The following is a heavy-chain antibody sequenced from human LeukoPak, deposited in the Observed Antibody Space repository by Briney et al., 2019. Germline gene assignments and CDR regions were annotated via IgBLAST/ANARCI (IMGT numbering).Heavy chain of an antibody. J-gene: IGHJ4*02. D-gene: IGHD5-12*01. CDR2: INAGNGNT. CDR3: ARDRRRIVATTMDY. Sequence: ASLKVSCKASGYTFTSYAMHWVRHAPGQRLERMGWINAGNGNTKYSQKFQGRVTITRDTSASTAYMELSSLRSEDTAVYYCARDRRRIVATTMDYWGQGTLVTVSS. V-gene: IGHV1-3*01. CDR1: GYTFTSYA.